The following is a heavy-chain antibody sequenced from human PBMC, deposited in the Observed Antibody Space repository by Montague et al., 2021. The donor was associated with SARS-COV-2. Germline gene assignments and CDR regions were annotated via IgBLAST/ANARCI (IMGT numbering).Heavy chain of an antibody. D-gene: IGHD6-19*01. Sequence: SLRLSCAVSEFTFSNYWMHWVRQAPGKGLEWVSRTNGDGRSTTYADSVKGRFTISRDNAKNTLFLQINSLRGEDTAVYYCVREVGMVVARTLGRLDPWGQGTLVTVSS. CDR1: EFTFSNYW. V-gene: IGHV3-74*01. CDR2: TNGDGRST. CDR3: VREVGMVVARTLGRLDP. J-gene: IGHJ5*02.